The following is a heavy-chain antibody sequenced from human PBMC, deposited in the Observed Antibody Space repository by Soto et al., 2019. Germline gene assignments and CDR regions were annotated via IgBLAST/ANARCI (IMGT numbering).Heavy chain of an antibody. Sequence: GGSLRLSSAACGFTFSSYAMHWVRQATGKGLEWVAVISYDGSNKYYADSVKGRFTISRDNSKNTLYLQMNSLTAEDTAVYYCAKGPIAVANRWYYYGMDVWGQGTTVTVSS. CDR1: GFTFSSYA. V-gene: IGHV3-30*18. J-gene: IGHJ6*02. CDR3: AKGPIAVANRWYYYGMDV. D-gene: IGHD6-19*01. CDR2: ISYDGSNK.